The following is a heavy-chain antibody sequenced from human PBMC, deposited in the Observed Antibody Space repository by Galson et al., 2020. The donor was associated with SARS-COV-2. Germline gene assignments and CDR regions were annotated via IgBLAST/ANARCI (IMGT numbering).Heavy chain of an antibody. CDR2: IWYDGSNK. V-gene: IGHV3-33*01. J-gene: IGHJ6*02. CDR1: GFTFSSYG. D-gene: IGHD3-9*01. CDR3: ARALTYYDILTGLYMKTGYYYYYYGMDV. Sequence: QASETLSLTCAASGFTFSSYGMHWVRQAPGKGLEWVAVIWYDGSNKYYADSVKGRFTISRDNSKNTLYLQMNSLRAEDTAVYYCARALTYYDILTGLYMKTGYYYYYYGMDVWGQGTTVTVSS.